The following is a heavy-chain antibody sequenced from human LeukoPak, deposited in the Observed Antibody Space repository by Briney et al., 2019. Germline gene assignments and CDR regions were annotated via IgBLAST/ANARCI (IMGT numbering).Heavy chain of an antibody. CDR3: ARHSSGWWDAFDF. V-gene: IGHV3-7*05. J-gene: IGHJ3*01. CDR1: GFTFSSYW. CDR2: IKQDGSDK. D-gene: IGHD6-19*01. Sequence: GGSPRLSCAASGFTFSSYWMTWVRQAPGKGLAWVADIKQDGSDKYYVDSVKGRFTISRDNSKNSLYLQMNSLSAEDTAVYYCARHSSGWWDAFDFWGQGTMVTVSS.